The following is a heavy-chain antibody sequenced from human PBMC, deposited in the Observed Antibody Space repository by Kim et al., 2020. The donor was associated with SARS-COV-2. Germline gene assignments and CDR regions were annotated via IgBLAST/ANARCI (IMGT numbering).Heavy chain of an antibody. CDR2: MWYDGSNK. V-gene: IGHV3-33*01. CDR1: GFTFSSYG. CDR3: ARDYGSGSYSIDY. Sequence: GGSLRLSCAASGFTFSSYGMHWVRQAPGKGLEWVAVMWYDGSNKYYADSVKGRFTISRDNSKNTLYLQMNSLRAEDTAVYYCARDYGSGSYSIDYWGQGTLVTVSS. D-gene: IGHD3-10*01. J-gene: IGHJ4*02.